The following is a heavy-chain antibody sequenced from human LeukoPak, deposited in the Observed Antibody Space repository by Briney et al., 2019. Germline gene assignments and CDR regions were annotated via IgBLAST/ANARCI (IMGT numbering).Heavy chain of an antibody. Sequence: GGSLRLSCAASGFTFSSYSMNWVRQAPGKGPEWVSSISSRSSYIYYADSVKGRFTISRDNAQNSLYLQMNSLRAEDTAVYYCARILDSAWGELGYWGQGTLVTVSS. J-gene: IGHJ4*02. D-gene: IGHD6-19*01. CDR1: GFTFSSYS. CDR2: ISSRSSYI. V-gene: IGHV3-21*01. CDR3: ARILDSAWGELGY.